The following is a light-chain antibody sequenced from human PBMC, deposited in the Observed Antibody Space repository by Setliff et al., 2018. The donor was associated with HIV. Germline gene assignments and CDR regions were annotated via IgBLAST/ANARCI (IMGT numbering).Light chain of an antibody. J-gene: IGLJ1*01. CDR2: NTN. CDR3: AAWHDSLTGYV. CDR1: SSNIRTNT. V-gene: IGLV1-44*01. Sequence: QSALAQPPSASGTPGQRVTISCSESSSNIRTNTVHWYQHLPGTAPKLLIYNTNKRPSGVPDRFSGSKSGTSASLAISGLQSEDEADYYCAAWHDSLTGYVFGTGTKVTVL.